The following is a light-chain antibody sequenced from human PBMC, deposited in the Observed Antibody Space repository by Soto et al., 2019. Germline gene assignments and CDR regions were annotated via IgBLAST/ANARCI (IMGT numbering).Light chain of an antibody. Sequence: AIRMTQSPSSLSASTGDIVTITCRASQGISSYLAWYQQKPGKAPKLLIYAASTLQSGVPSRFSGSGSGTDFTLTISCLQSEDFATYYCQQYYSYPPTFGQGIKVEIX. CDR2: AAS. CDR1: QGISSY. J-gene: IGKJ1*01. V-gene: IGKV1-8*01. CDR3: QQYYSYPPT.